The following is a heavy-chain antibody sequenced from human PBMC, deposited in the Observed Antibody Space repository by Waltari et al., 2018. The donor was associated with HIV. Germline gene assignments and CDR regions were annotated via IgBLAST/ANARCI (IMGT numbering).Heavy chain of an antibody. V-gene: IGHV4-34*01. CDR3: ARGNVVVVAATHYYYGMDV. D-gene: IGHD2-15*01. CDR2: INHSGST. CDR1: GGSFSGYY. J-gene: IGHJ6*02. Sequence: QVQLQQWGAGLLKPSETLSLTCAVYGGSFSGYYWRWIRQPPGKGLEWIGEINHSGSTNYNPSLKSRVTISVDTSKNQFSLKLSSVTAADTAVYYCARGNVVVVAATHYYYGMDVWGQGTTVTVSS.